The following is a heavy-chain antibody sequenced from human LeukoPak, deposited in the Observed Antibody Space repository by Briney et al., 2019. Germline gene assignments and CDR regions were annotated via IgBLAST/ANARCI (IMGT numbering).Heavy chain of an antibody. CDR3: AKVGSYSYGYTDY. J-gene: IGHJ4*02. Sequence: GGSLRLSCAASGFTFSSYGMHWVRQAPGKGLEWVSAISGSGGSTYYADSVKGRFTISRDNSKNTLYLQMNSLRAEDTAVYYCAKVGSYSYGYTDYWGQGTLVTVSS. D-gene: IGHD5-18*01. V-gene: IGHV3-23*01. CDR2: ISGSGGST. CDR1: GFTFSSYG.